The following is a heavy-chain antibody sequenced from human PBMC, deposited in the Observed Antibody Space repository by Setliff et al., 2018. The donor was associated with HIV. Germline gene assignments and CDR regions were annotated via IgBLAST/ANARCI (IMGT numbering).Heavy chain of an antibody. CDR2: VRPYNADK. D-gene: IGHD2-15*01. V-gene: IGHV1-2*02. CDR3: ARDRAYCSSGSCYRPLVYYFYYMDV. Sequence: ASVKVSCKASGFTFSDYYMHWVRQAPGQGLEWMGWVRPYNADKNYAQKFQGRVTMTSDTSISTAYLELSGLTSDDTAIYYCARDRAYCSSGSCYRPLVYYFYYMDVWGTGTTVTVYS. CDR1: GFTFSDYY. J-gene: IGHJ6*03.